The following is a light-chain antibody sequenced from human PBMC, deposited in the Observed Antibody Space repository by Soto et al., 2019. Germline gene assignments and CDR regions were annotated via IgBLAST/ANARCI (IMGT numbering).Light chain of an antibody. CDR3: TSSTNSSTHV. V-gene: IGLV2-14*03. J-gene: IGLJ1*01. CDR1: SSGVGSYNY. Sequence: QSALTQPASVSGSPGQSITIFCTGTSSGVGSYNYVSWYQQHPVRAPKLMIYDVSIRPSGVSNRFSGSKSGSPASLTISGLQAEAEAGYFCTSSTNSSTHVFGTGTQLTV. CDR2: DVS.